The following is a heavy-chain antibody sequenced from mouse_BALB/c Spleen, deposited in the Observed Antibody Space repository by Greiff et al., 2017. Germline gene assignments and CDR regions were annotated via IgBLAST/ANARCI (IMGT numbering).Heavy chain of an antibody. V-gene: IGHV5-6-5*01. CDR3: AREGAGDYDYFDY. CDR1: GFTFSSYA. Sequence: EVKLQESGGGLVKPGGSLKLSCAASGFTFSSYAMSWVRQTPEKRLEWVASISSGGSTYYPDSVKGRFTISRDNARNILYLQMSSLRSEDTAMYYCAREGAGDYDYFDYGGQGTTLTVSS. J-gene: IGHJ2*01. D-gene: IGHD2-4*01. CDR2: ISSGGST.